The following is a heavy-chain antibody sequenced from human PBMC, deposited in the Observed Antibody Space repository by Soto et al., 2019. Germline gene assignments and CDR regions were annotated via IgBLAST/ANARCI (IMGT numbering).Heavy chain of an antibody. Sequence: GASVKVSCKASGYTFTSYYMHWVRQAPGQGLEWMGIINPSGGSTSYAQKFQGRVTMTRDTSTSTVYMELSSLRSEDTAVYYCATDYGDYVLQDYWGQGTLVTVSS. CDR2: INPSGGST. CDR1: GYTFTSYY. J-gene: IGHJ4*02. V-gene: IGHV1-46*03. CDR3: ATDYGDYVLQDY. D-gene: IGHD4-17*01.